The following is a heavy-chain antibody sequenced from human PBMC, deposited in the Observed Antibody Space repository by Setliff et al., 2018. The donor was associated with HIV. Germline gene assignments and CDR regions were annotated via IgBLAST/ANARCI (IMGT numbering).Heavy chain of an antibody. CDR2: IIPILGIP. CDR1: GGTFSRYA. J-gene: IGHJ4*02. CDR3: ASSRHPVASFDY. V-gene: IGHV1-69*10. D-gene: IGHD6-13*01. Sequence: SVKVSCKASGGTFSRYAITWVRQAPGQGPEWMGGIIPILGIPNYAQKFQGRVTITADKSTSIAYMELSSLISEDTAVYYCASSRHPVASFDYWGQGTLVTVSS.